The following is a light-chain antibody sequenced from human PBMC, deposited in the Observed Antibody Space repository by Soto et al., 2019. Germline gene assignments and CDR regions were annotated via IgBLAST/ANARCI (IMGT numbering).Light chain of an antibody. V-gene: IGKV1-9*01. CDR2: AAS. Sequence: DIQLTQSPSFLSASVGDRVTITCRASQGISSYLAWYQQKPGKAPNLLIYAASTLQSGVPSRFSGSGSGTEFTPTISSLQPEDFATYYCQHFNSYPLTFGGGTKVDIK. CDR1: QGISSY. J-gene: IGKJ4*01. CDR3: QHFNSYPLT.